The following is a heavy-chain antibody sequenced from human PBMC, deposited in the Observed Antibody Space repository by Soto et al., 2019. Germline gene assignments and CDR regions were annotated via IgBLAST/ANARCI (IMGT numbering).Heavy chain of an antibody. CDR3: ASSSSSWADYYYGMDV. D-gene: IGHD6-13*01. Sequence: GGSLRLSCAASGFTFSSYWMHWVRQAPGKGLVWVSRINSDGSSTSYADSVKGRFTISRDNAKNTLYLQMNSLRAEDTAVYYCASSSSSWADYYYGMDVWGQGTTVTVSS. CDR1: GFTFSSYW. J-gene: IGHJ6*02. CDR2: INSDGSST. V-gene: IGHV3-74*01.